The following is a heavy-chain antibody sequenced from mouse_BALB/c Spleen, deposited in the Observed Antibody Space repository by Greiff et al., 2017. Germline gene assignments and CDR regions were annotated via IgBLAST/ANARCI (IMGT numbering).Heavy chain of an antibody. Sequence: QVQLQQSGPGLVAPSQCLSITCTVSGFSLTSYGVHWVRQPPGKGLEWLGVIWAGGSTTYNSAPMSRLSISKDNSKSQVFLKMNSLQTDDTAMYYCARDPSYYYGNSGGYAMDYWGQGTSVTVSS. J-gene: IGHJ4*01. D-gene: IGHD2-1*01. V-gene: IGHV2-9*02. CDR1: GFSLTSYG. CDR3: ARDPSYYYGNSGGYAMDY. CDR2: IWAGGST.